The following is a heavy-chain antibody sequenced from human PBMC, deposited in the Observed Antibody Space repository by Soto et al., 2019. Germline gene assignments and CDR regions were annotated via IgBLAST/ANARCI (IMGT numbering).Heavy chain of an antibody. Sequence: SETLSLTCTVSGASINSGGYYWGWIRQHPGQGLEWIGHIYYSGSASYNPSLKSRVTISVDTSKNHFSLKLSSVTAADTAVYYCARVGSYNWFDPWGQGTLVTVSS. CDR1: GASINSGGYY. J-gene: IGHJ5*02. V-gene: IGHV4-31*03. D-gene: IGHD3-10*01. CDR2: IYYSGSA. CDR3: ARVGSYNWFDP.